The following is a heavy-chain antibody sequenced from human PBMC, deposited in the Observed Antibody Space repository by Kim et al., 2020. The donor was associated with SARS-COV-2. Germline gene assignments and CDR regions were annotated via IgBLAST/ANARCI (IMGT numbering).Heavy chain of an antibody. Sequence: GRVTITRDTSASTAYMELSSLRSEDTAVYYCARSPLAVLMVYAIPVHFDYWGQGTLVTVSS. J-gene: IGHJ4*02. D-gene: IGHD2-8*01. CDR3: ARSPLAVLMVYAIPVHFDY. V-gene: IGHV1-3*01.